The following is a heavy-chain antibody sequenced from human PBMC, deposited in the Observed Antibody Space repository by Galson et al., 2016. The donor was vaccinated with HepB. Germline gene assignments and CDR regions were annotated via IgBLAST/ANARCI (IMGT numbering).Heavy chain of an antibody. CDR3: AKERGSRLTMVRGVLDPFDI. Sequence: SLRLSCAGSGFTFATYPMSWVRQAPGKGLEWVSGIRGSGGGIDYADSVKGRFTISKDNSKNTLYLQMSSLRAEDTAVYSCAKERGSRLTMVRGVLDPFDIWGHGTLVTVSA. CDR2: IRGSGGGI. V-gene: IGHV3-23*01. J-gene: IGHJ3*02. CDR1: GFTFATYP. D-gene: IGHD3-10*01.